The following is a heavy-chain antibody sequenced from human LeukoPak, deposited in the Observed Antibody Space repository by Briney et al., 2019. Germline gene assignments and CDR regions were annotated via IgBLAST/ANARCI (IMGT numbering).Heavy chain of an antibody. D-gene: IGHD6-13*01. V-gene: IGHV3-53*01. CDR1: RFPAPINY. CDR2: IYSGGST. Sequence: GGSLRLSCVASRFPAPINYMCWVCPAPGKGLAWFSVIYSGGSTYSAYSVKGRFTISIDNSKNTLYLQMNSLRAENTAVYYCASSPYSSSFDYWGQGTLVTVSS. J-gene: IGHJ4*02. CDR3: ASSPYSSSFDY.